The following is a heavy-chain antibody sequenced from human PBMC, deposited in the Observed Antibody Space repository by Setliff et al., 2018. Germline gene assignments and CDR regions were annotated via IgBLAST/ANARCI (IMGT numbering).Heavy chain of an antibody. D-gene: IGHD2-15*01. V-gene: IGHV4-34*12. CDR2: TIHSGST. Sequence: SETLSLTCAVYGGSFSGYYWSWIRQPPGKRLEWIGETIHSGSTNYNPSLKSRVTISMDTSKNQFSLKVSSVTAADTAVYYCARSFSRSEKFLLDYWGQGALVTVSS. CDR1: GGSFSGYY. J-gene: IGHJ4*02. CDR3: ARSFSRSEKFLLDY.